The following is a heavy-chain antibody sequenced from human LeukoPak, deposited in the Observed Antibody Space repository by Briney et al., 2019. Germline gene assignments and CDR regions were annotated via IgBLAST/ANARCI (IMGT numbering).Heavy chain of an antibody. Sequence: SVKVYCKASGGTFSSYAISWVRQAPGQGLEWMGGIIPIFGTANYAQKFQGRVTITADESTSTAYMELSSLRSEDTAVYYCARVGCSGGSCYFRYYFDYWGQGTLVTVSS. CDR3: ARVGCSGGSCYFRYYFDY. J-gene: IGHJ4*02. D-gene: IGHD2-15*01. CDR1: GGTFSSYA. CDR2: IIPIFGTA. V-gene: IGHV1-69*13.